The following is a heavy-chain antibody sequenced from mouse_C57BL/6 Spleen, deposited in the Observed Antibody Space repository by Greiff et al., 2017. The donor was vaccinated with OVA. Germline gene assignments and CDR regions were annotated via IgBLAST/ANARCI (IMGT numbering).Heavy chain of an antibody. CDR2: ILPGSGST. CDR1: GNTFTGYW. V-gene: IGHV1-9*01. CDR3: ARRDYGNPFAY. Sequence: QVQLQQSGTELMKPGASVILSCKASGNTFTGYWIEWVKQRPGHGLEWIGEILPGSGSTNYNEKFKGKATLTADKSSSTAYMQLSSLTYEDSAVYYCARRDYGNPFAYWGQGTLVTVSA. D-gene: IGHD2-1*01. J-gene: IGHJ3*01.